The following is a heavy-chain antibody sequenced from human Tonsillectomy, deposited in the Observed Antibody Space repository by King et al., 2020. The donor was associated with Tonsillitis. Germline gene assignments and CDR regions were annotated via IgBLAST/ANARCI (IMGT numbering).Heavy chain of an antibody. Sequence: QLVQSGAEVKKPGASVKVSCKSSDNTFTTYGISWVRQAPGQGLEWVAWINSYTGDADYAQKFQGRLTITRVTFTRTVYMELRSLRSDDKAVYYCVRDLRPNRAYTSGWYGGYWGQGTLVTVSS. CDR2: INSYTGDA. V-gene: IGHV1-18*04. CDR1: DNTFTTYG. CDR3: VRDLRPNRAYTSGWYGGY. J-gene: IGHJ4*02. D-gene: IGHD6-19*01.